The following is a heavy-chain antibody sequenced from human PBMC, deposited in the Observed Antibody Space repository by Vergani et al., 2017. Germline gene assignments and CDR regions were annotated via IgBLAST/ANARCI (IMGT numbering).Heavy chain of an antibody. V-gene: IGHV4-39*01. D-gene: IGHD6-19*01. CDR2: IYYSGST. J-gene: IGHJ5*02. Sequence: QLQLQESGPRLVKPSETLSLTCSVSGASIRSSNYYWGWIRQPPGKGLEWIASIYYSGSTYYNPSLKSRVTISVDTSKNQFSPKLSSVTAADTAVYFCARHSTVEWLVKLGWIDPWGQGILVTVSS. CDR1: GASIRSSNYY. CDR3: ARHSTVEWLVKLGWIDP.